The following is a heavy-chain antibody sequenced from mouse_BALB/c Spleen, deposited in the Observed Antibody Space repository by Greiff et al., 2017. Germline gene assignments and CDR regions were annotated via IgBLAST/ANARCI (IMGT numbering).Heavy chain of an antibody. CDR2: IWTGGGT. CDR1: GFSLTSYD. Sequence: QVQLQQSGPGLVAPSQSLSITCTVSGFSLTSYDISWIRQPPGKGLEWLGVIWTGGGTNYNSAFMSRLSISKDNSKSQVFLKMNSLQTDDTAIYYCVREGYYYAMDYWGQGTSVTVSS. V-gene: IGHV2-9-2*01. J-gene: IGHJ4*01. CDR3: VREGYYYAMDY.